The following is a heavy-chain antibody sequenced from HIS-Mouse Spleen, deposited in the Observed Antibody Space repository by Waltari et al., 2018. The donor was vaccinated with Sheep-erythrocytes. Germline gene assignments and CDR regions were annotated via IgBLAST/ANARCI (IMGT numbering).Heavy chain of an antibody. CDR2: SSWNSGSV. CDR3: AKGAFDI. V-gene: IGHV3-9*01. CDR1: GFTFDDYA. Sequence: EVQLVESGGGLVQPGRSPRLSCAASGFTFDDYAMHWVRQAPGKGLGWGSGSSWNSGSVGYADSVKGLFTISRDNAKNSLYLQMNSLRAEDTALYYCAKGAFDIWGQGTMVTVSS. J-gene: IGHJ3*02.